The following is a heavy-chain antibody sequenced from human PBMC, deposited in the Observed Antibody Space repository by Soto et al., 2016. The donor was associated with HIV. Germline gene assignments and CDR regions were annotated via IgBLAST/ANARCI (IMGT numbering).Heavy chain of an antibody. D-gene: IGHD3-10*01. Sequence: QVQLQQWGAGLLKPSETLSLTCAVYGGSFSAYYWSWIRQPPGKGLEWIGEINHGGITNYNPSLKSRVTISVDTSKNQFSLKLSSVTAADTAIYYCARSPNYYGSGTYGPFYYGMDVWGQGTTVTVSS. CDR1: GGSFSAYY. V-gene: IGHV4-34*01. CDR2: INHGGIT. J-gene: IGHJ6*02. CDR3: ARSPNYYGSGTYGPFYYGMDV.